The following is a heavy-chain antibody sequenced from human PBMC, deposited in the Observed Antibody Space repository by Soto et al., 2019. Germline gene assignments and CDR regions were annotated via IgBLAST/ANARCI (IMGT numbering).Heavy chain of an antibody. CDR3: ARGGLRYDILTGYYNPSWFDP. J-gene: IGHJ5*02. D-gene: IGHD3-9*01. CDR1: GGSISSYY. V-gene: IGHV4-59*01. CDR2: IYYSGST. Sequence: SETLSLTCTVSGGSISSYYWSWIRQPPGKGLEWFGYIYYSGSTNYNPSLKSRVTISVDTSKNQFSLKLSSVTAADTAVYYCARGGLRYDILTGYYNPSWFDPWGQGTLVTVSS.